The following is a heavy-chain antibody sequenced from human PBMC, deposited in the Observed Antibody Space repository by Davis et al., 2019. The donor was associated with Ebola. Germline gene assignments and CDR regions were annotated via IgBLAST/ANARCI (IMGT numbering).Heavy chain of an antibody. J-gene: IGHJ4*02. CDR1: GYTFTSYD. V-gene: IGHV1-2*06. CDR2: INPNSGGT. CDR3: ATDHLWYSSPRY. D-gene: IGHD6-13*01. Sequence: ASVKVSCKASGYTFTSYDIHWVRQAPGQGLEWMGRINPNSGGTNYAQKFQGRVTMTRDTSISTAYMELSRLRSDDTAVYYCATDHLWYSSPRYWGQGTLVTVSS.